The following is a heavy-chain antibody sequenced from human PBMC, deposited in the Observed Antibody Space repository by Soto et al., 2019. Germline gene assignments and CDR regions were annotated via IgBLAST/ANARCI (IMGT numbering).Heavy chain of an antibody. CDR2: ISAHNGNT. V-gene: IGHV1-18*01. D-gene: IGHD1-1*01. CDR1: GYIFTTYG. CDR3: ARRRYGDY. Sequence: QVHLVQSGAEVKKPGASVKVSCKGSGYIFTTYGITWVRQAPGQGLEWMGWISAHNGNTNYAQKLQGRVTVTRDTSPSTAYIELRIRRSDETGVNASARRRYGDYWGQGALVTVSS. J-gene: IGHJ4*02.